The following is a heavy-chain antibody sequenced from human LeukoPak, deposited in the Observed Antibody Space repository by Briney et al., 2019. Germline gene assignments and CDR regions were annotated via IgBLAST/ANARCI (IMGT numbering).Heavy chain of an antibody. D-gene: IGHD3-10*01. Sequence: SETLSLTCTVSGGSISSYYWSWIRQPPGKGLEWIGYIYYSGSTNYNPSLKSRVTISVDTSKNQFSLKLSSVTAADTAVYYCARGGGRYYGSGSYYKFDYWGQGTLVTVSS. J-gene: IGHJ4*02. CDR3: ARGGGRYYGSGSYYKFDY. CDR1: GGSISSYY. CDR2: IYYSGST. V-gene: IGHV4-59*12.